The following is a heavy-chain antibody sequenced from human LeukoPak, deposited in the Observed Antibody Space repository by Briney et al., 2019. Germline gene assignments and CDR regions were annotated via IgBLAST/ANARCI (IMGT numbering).Heavy chain of an antibody. J-gene: IGHJ4*02. V-gene: IGHV3-23*01. Sequence: PGGPLRLSCAASGFTFSSYAMSWVRQAPGKGLEWVSAISGSGGSTYYADSVKGRFTISRDNSKNTLYLQMNSLRAEDTAVYYCAKDSTYYDSSGYYPNFDYWGQGTLVTVSS. D-gene: IGHD3-22*01. CDR1: GFTFSSYA. CDR2: ISGSGGST. CDR3: AKDSTYYDSSGYYPNFDY.